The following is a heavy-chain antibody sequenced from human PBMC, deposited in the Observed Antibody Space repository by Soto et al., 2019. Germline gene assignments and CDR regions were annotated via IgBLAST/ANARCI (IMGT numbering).Heavy chain of an antibody. D-gene: IGHD1-7*01. V-gene: IGHV1-24*01. Sequence: ASVKVSCKVSGYTLTELSMHWVRQTPGKGLEWMGSFDPEDGETIYTQTFQGRLTLTGDTSTDTAHMELSRLRSEDTAVYYCTTSLELPLGTDVWGQGTTVTVSS. J-gene: IGHJ6*02. CDR2: FDPEDGET. CDR3: TTSLELPLGTDV. CDR1: GYTLTELS.